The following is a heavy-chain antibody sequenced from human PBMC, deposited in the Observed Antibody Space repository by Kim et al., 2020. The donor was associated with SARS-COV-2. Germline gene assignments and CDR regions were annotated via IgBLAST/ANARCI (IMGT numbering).Heavy chain of an antibody. Sequence: YSPSFRGQITISAGKSINTAYLQWSSLKASDTATYYCARSFSSSWFFHFDYWGQGTLVTVSS. V-gene: IGHV5-51*01. J-gene: IGHJ4*02. D-gene: IGHD6-13*01. CDR3: ARSFSSSWFFHFDY.